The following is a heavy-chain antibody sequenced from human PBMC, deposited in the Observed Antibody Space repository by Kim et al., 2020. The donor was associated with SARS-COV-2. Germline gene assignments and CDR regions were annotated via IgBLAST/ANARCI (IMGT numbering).Heavy chain of an antibody. Sequence: GGSLRLSCAASGFTFSTCAMHWVRQAPGKGLDWVAATSHDESFKYYADSVKGRFTISRDNSKNTLYLQMNSLRVEDTAVYYCARDITLIQGGLKGWFDSWGQGTLVTVSS. CDR2: TSHDESFK. D-gene: IGHD3-10*01. CDR3: ARDITLIQGGLKGWFDS. CDR1: GFTFSTCA. V-gene: IGHV3-30-3*01. J-gene: IGHJ5*01.